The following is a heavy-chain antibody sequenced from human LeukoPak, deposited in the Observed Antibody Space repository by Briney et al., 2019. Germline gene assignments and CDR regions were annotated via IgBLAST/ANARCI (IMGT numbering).Heavy chain of an antibody. CDR3: ARDGPNDY. CDR1: GFTFSSYS. V-gene: IGHV3-21*01. Sequence: PGGSLRLSCAASGFTFSSYSMNWVRQAPGKGLEWVSSISGSSSYIYYADSVKGRFTISRDNAKNSLYLQMNSLRAEDTAVYYCARDGPNDYWGQGTLVTVSS. CDR2: ISGSSSYI. J-gene: IGHJ4*02.